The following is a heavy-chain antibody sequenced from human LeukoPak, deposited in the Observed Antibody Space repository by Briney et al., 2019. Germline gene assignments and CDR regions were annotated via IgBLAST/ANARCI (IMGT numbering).Heavy chain of an antibody. D-gene: IGHD3-9*01. J-gene: IGHJ5*02. V-gene: IGHV7-4-1*02. CDR2: INTNTGNP. Sequence: AASVKVSCKASGYTFTSYAMNWVRQAPGQGLEWMGWINTNTGNPTYAQGFTGRFVFSLDTSVSTAYLQISSLKAEDTAVYYCARDLPYYDILTGYYTGWFDPWGQGTLVTVSS. CDR1: GYTFTSYA. CDR3: ARDLPYYDILTGYYTGWFDP.